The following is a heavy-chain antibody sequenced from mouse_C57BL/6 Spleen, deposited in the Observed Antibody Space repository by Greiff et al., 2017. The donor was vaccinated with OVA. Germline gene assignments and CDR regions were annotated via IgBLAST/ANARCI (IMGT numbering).Heavy chain of an antibody. Sequence: QVQLQQPGAELVKPGASVKMSCKASGYTFTSYWITWVKQRPGQGLEWIGDIYPGSGSPNYNEKFKSKATLTVDTSSSTAYMQLSSLTSEDSAVYYCARGDYDVGNYAMDDWGQGTSVTVSS. J-gene: IGHJ4*01. CDR3: ARGDYDVGNYAMDD. CDR1: GYTFTSYW. V-gene: IGHV1-55*01. D-gene: IGHD2-4*01. CDR2: IYPGSGSP.